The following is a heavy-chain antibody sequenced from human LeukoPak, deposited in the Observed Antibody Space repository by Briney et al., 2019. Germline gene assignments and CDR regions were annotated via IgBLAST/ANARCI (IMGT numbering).Heavy chain of an antibody. CDR3: ARGYCSGGSCNWFDP. CDR1: GFTFSSYD. V-gene: IGHV3-13*01. CDR2: IGTAGDT. J-gene: IGHJ5*02. D-gene: IGHD2-15*01. Sequence: PGGSLRLSCAASGFTFSSYDMHRVRQATGKGLEWVSAIGTAGDTYYPGSVKGRFTISRENAKNSLYLQMNSLRAGDTAVYYCARGYCSGGSCNWFDPWGQGTLVTVSS.